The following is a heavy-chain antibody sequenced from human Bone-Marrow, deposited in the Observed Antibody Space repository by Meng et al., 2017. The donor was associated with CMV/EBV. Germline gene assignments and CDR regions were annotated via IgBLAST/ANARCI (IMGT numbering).Heavy chain of an antibody. CDR3: ARVVEMAKYYFDY. V-gene: IGHV4-39*07. CDR1: GGSISSSSYY. CDR2: IYYSGST. J-gene: IGHJ4*02. D-gene: IGHD5-24*01. Sequence: GSLRLSCTVSGGSISSSSYYWGWIRQPPGKGLEWIGSIYYSGSTYYNPSLKSRVTISVDTSKNQFSLKLSSVTAADTAGYYCARVVEMAKYYFDYWGQGTLVTVSS.